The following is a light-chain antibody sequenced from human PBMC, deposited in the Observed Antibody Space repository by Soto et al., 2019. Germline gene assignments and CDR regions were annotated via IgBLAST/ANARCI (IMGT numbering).Light chain of an antibody. Sequence: QSVLTQPPSVSAAPGQKVTISCSGSSSNIGNNYVSWYQQLPGTAPKLLIYDNNKRPSGIPDRFSGSKSGTSATLGITGHQTGDEADYYCGTWDTTLRFGGGTKLTVL. V-gene: IGLV1-51*01. CDR2: DNN. CDR3: GTWDTTLR. J-gene: IGLJ3*02. CDR1: SSNIGNNY.